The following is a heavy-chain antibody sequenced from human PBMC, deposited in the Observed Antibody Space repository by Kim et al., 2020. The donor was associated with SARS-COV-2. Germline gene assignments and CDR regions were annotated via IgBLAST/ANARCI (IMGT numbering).Heavy chain of an antibody. J-gene: IGHJ5*02. D-gene: IGHD3-16*01. CDR3: ARDEPGAYYES. CDR2: LNEDGSDK. CDR1: GFTFSSHW. Sequence: GGSLRLSCAASGFTFSSHWMTWVRQAPGKGLEWVAQLNEDGSDKYYLGSVKGRFTISRDNAKNSVYLQMNSLRAEDTALYYCARDEPGAYYESWGQGTLVTVT. V-gene: IGHV3-7*01.